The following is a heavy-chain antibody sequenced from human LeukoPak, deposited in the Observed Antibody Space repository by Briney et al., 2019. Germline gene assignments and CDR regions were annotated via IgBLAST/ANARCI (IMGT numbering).Heavy chain of an antibody. CDR2: INPNSGGT. Sequence: GASVKVSCKASGYTFTSYGISWVRQAPGQGLEWMGWINPNSGGTNYAQKFQGRVTMTRDTSISTAYMELSRLRSDDTAVYYCARDSRSSWFYYYYMDVWGKGTTVAVSS. D-gene: IGHD6-6*01. J-gene: IGHJ6*03. CDR1: GYTFTSYG. CDR3: ARDSRSSWFYYYYMDV. V-gene: IGHV1-2*02.